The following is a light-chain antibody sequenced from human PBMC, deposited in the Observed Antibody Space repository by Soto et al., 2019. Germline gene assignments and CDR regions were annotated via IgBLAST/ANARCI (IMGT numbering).Light chain of an antibody. CDR2: GAS. Sequence: EIVMTQSPATLSVSPGERVTLSCRASQSVSSNLAWYQQKPGQAPRLLIYGASTRATGIPARFSGSGSGTEFTLTISSLRSEDFAVYYCQQYDNWPRTFGQGTKLEIK. V-gene: IGKV3-15*01. J-gene: IGKJ2*01. CDR3: QQYDNWPRT. CDR1: QSVSSN.